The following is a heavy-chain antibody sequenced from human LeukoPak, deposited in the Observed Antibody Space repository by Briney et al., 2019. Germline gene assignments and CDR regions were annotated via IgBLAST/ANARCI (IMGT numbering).Heavy chain of an antibody. D-gene: IGHD2-2*02. CDR3: ASQPYIVVVPAAIDY. CDR2: IYHSGST. V-gene: IGHV4-30-2*01. Sequence: SETLSLTCTVSGGSISSGGYYWSWIRQPPGKGLEWIGYIYHSGSTYYNPSLKSRVTISVDRSKNQFSLKLSSVTAADTAVYYCASQPYIVVVPAAIDYWGQGTLVTVSS. CDR1: GGSISSGGYY. J-gene: IGHJ4*02.